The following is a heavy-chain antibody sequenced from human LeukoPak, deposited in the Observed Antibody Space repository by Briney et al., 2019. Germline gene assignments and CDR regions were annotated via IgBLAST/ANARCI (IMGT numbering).Heavy chain of an antibody. D-gene: IGHD6-6*01. J-gene: IGHJ4*02. CDR1: GYTFTSYD. V-gene: IGHV1-8*01. CDR3: AARGASSSSLRPLDY. CDR2: MNPNSGNT. Sequence: ASVKVSCKASGYTFTSYDINWVRQAPGQGPEWMGWMNPNSGNTGSAQNFQGRLTMTRNTSISTAYMELSSLRSEDTAVYYCAARGASSSSLRPLDYLGQGTLVTVSS.